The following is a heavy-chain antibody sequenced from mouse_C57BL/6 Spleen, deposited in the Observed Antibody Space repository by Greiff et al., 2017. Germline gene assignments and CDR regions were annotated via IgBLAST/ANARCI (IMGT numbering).Heavy chain of an antibody. Sequence: EVKLEESGAELVKPGASVKLSCTASGFNIKDYYMHWVKQRTEQGLEWIGRIDPEDGETKYAPKFQGKATKTADTATNTAYLQLSSLTSEDTAVYYCARPSNYGVGAMDYWGQGTSVTVSS. CDR1: GFNIKDYY. CDR3: ARPSNYGVGAMDY. CDR2: IDPEDGET. D-gene: IGHD2-5*01. V-gene: IGHV14-2*01. J-gene: IGHJ4*01.